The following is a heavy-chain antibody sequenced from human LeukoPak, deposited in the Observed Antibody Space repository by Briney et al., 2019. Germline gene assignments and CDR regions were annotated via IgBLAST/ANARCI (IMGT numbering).Heavy chain of an antibody. Sequence: SETLSLTCTVSGGSISGYYWSWVRQPPGKGLEWIAYIYSGGSTNYSPSLKSRVTISVDTSRNQFSLKLSSVTAADTAVYYCARIRSNWNYFDSWGQGTLVTVSS. CDR2: IYSGGST. J-gene: IGHJ4*02. V-gene: IGHV4-59*08. CDR1: GGSISGYY. CDR3: ARIRSNWNYFDS. D-gene: IGHD1-20*01.